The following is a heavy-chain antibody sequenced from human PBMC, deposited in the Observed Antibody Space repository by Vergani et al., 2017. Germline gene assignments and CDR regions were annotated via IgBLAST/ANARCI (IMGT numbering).Heavy chain of an antibody. J-gene: IGHJ5*02. V-gene: IGHV3-23*01. Sequence: EVQLLESGGGLVQPGGSLRLSCAASGFTFSSYAMSWVRQAPGKGLEWVSAISGSGGSTYYADSVKGRFTISRDNSKNTLYLQMNSLRAEDTAVYYCAKDPGYCSGGSCYSVGWFDPWGQGTLVTVSS. CDR2: ISGSGGST. CDR1: GFTFSSYA. CDR3: AKDPGYCSGGSCYSVGWFDP. D-gene: IGHD2-15*01.